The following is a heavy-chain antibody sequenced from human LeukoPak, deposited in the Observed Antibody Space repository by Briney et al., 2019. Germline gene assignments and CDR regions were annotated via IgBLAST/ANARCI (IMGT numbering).Heavy chain of an antibody. J-gene: IGHJ3*02. CDR2: IVVGSGNT. D-gene: IGHD6-13*01. V-gene: IGHV1-58*01. CDR3: AAAVIAAAGNDAFDI. CDR1: GFTFTSSA. Sequence: GASVKVSCKASGFTFTSSAVQWERQARGQRLEWIGWIVVGSGNTNYAQKFQERVTITRDMSTSTAYMELSSLRSEDTAVYYCAAAVIAAAGNDAFDIWGQGTMVTVSS.